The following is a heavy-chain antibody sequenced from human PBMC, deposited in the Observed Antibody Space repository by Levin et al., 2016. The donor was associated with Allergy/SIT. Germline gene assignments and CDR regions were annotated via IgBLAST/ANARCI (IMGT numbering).Heavy chain of an antibody. J-gene: IGHJ6*02. CDR1: GGTFNNYA. D-gene: IGHD3-10*01. CDR2: VMPLLGPP. V-gene: IGHV1-69*13. CDR3: ARDLGSPATMDFYYYGMDV. Sequence: SVKVSCKASGGTFNNYAFSWVRQAPGQGPEWMGGVMPLLGPPKYAQKFRGRVTITADESSATVYMELSSLTFEDTAVYYCARDLGSPATMDFYYYGMDVWGPGTRVTVSS.